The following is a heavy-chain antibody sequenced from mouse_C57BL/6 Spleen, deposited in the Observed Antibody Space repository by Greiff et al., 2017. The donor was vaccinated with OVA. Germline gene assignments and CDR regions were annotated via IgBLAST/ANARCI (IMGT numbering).Heavy chain of an antibody. CDR3: ARPYSNYQYYFDY. Sequence: QVQLKQSGAELVKPGASVKLSCKASGYTFTSYWMHWVKQRPGRGLEWIGWIDPNSGGTKYNEKFKSKATLTVDKASSTAYMQLSSLTSEDSAVYYCARPYSNYQYYFDYWGQGTTLTVSS. D-gene: IGHD2-5*01. CDR2: IDPNSGGT. J-gene: IGHJ2*01. V-gene: IGHV1-72*01. CDR1: GYTFTSYW.